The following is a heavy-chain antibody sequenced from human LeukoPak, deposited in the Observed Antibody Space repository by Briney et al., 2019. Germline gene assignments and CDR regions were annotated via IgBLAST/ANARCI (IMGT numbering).Heavy chain of an antibody. CDR3: ARDPNYYYGSGSYPYYYYYGMDV. CDR1: GYTFTGYY. D-gene: IGHD3-10*01. J-gene: IGHJ6*02. CDR2: INPNSGGT. Sequence: ASVTVSCTASGYTFTGYYMHWVRQAPGQGLEWMGWINPNSGGTNYAQKFQGWVTMTRDTSISTAYMELSRLRSDDTAVYYCARDPNYYYGSGSYPYYYYYGMDVWGQGTTVTVSS. V-gene: IGHV1-2*04.